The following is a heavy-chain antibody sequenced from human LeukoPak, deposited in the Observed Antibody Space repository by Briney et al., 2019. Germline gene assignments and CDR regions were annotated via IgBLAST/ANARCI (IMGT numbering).Heavy chain of an antibody. D-gene: IGHD6-13*01. CDR2: ISSSSSTI. CDR1: GFAFSSYS. CDR3: ARGQLTDPRIDY. V-gene: IGHV3-48*04. J-gene: IGHJ4*02. Sequence: GGSLRLSCAGSGFAFSSYSMNWVRQAPGKGLEWVSHISSSSSTIFYADSVKGRFTISRDNAKNSLYLQMNSLRAEDTAVYYCARGQLTDPRIDYWGQGTLVTVSS.